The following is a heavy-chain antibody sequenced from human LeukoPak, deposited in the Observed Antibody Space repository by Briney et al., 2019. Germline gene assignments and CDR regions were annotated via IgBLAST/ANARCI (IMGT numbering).Heavy chain of an antibody. J-gene: IGHJ4*02. CDR3: AKTLDYYDSSGYFDY. V-gene: IGHV3-23*01. D-gene: IGHD3-22*01. Sequence: GGSLRLSCAASGFTFSSYAMSWVRQAPGKGLEWVSAISGSGGSTYYADSVKGRFTISRDNSKNTLYLQMNSLRAEDTAVYYCAKTLDYYDSSGYFDYWGQGTLVTVSS. CDR1: GFTFSSYA. CDR2: ISGSGGST.